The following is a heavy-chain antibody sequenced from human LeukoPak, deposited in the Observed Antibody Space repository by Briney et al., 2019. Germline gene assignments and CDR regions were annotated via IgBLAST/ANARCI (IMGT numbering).Heavy chain of an antibody. V-gene: IGHV4-59*01. CDR2: IYYSGST. CDR1: GGSFSSYY. CDR3: ASSINSSSWYSSHWYFDL. D-gene: IGHD6-13*01. J-gene: IGHJ2*01. Sequence: SETLSLTCTVSGGSFSSYYRSWIRQPPGKGLAWTGYIYYSGSTNYNPSLKSRVTISVDTSKNQFSLKLSSVTAADTAVYYCASSINSSSWYSSHWYFDLWGRGTLVTVSS.